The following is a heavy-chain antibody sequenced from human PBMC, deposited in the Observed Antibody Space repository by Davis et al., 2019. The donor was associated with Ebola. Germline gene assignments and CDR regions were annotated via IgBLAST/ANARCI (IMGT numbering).Heavy chain of an antibody. D-gene: IGHD6-13*01. CDR1: GGSISGYH. CDR3: ARRLYSSSWYSYYGMDV. J-gene: IGHJ6*04. CDR2: VHYTGST. Sequence: MPGGSLRLSCTVSGGSISGYHWNWIRQPPGKGLEWIGYVHYTGSTNYNPSLKSRVTISVDTSKNQFSLKLSSVTAADTAVYYCARRLYSSSWYSYYGMDVWGKGTAVTVSS. V-gene: IGHV4-59*12.